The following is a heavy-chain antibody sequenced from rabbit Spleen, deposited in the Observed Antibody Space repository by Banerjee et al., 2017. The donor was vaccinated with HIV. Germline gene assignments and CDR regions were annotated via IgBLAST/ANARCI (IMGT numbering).Heavy chain of an antibody. J-gene: IGHJ6*01. V-gene: IGHV1S45*01. D-gene: IGHD1-1*01. CDR3: ARDTSSSFSSYGMDL. CDR1: GLDFSNSYW. Sequence: QEQLEESGGDLVKPEGSLTLTCKASGLDFSNSYWICWVRQAPGKGLEWITCIDSGGSGSTWYASWVNGRFTGSKASSTTVTLQMTSLTAADTATYFCARDTSSSFSSYGMDLWGPGTLVTVS. CDR2: IDSGGSGST.